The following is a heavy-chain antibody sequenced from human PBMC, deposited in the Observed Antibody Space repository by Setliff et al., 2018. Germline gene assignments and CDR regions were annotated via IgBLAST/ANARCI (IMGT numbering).Heavy chain of an antibody. CDR2: VRFDGSYK. Sequence: GESLKISCAASGFVFGTYGMHWVRQAPGKGLDWVASVRFDGSYKVYADSVKGRFTISRDNSENTLFLQMDSLRVEDTALYYCAKVKKQLIRGSGFDLWGQGTLVTVSS. CDR3: AKVKKQLIRGSGFDL. V-gene: IGHV3-30*02. D-gene: IGHD1-1*01. J-gene: IGHJ4*02. CDR1: GFVFGTYG.